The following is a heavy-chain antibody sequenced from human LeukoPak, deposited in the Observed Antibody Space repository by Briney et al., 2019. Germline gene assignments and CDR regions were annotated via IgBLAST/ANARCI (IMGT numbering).Heavy chain of an antibody. CDR1: GFTFRSYA. CDR2: MSASDAGT. J-gene: IGHJ4*02. V-gene: IGHV3-23*01. CDR3: AKGSAVADIYFDY. D-gene: IGHD6-19*01. Sequence: GGSLRLSCAAAGFTFRSYAMNWVRQGPGKGLEWVSTMSASDAGTYYADSVKGRFTISRDNSKNTLYLQMNSLRAEDAAVYYCAKGSAVADIYFDYWGQGTLVTVSS.